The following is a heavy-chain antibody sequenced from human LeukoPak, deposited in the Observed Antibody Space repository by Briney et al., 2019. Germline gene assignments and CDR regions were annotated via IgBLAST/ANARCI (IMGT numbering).Heavy chain of an antibody. D-gene: IGHD3-16*02. CDR2: IRYDGSNK. CDR1: GFTFSSYG. Sequence: GGSLRLSCAASGFTFSSYGMHWVRQAPGKGLEWVAFIRYDGSNKYYADSVKGRFTISRDNSKNTLYLQMNSLRAEDTAVYYCAKRGTFGGVIVPNYYYYYMDVWGKGTTVTISS. CDR3: AKRGTFGGVIVPNYYYYYMDV. J-gene: IGHJ6*03. V-gene: IGHV3-30*02.